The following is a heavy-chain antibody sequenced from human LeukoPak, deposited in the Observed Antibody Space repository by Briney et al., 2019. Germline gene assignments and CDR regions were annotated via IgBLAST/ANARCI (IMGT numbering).Heavy chain of an antibody. Sequence: SVTVSCKASGFAFTSSAVQWVRQARGQRLEWIGWIVVGSGNTNYAQKFQERVTITRDMSTSLVYMELSSLRSEDTAVYYCAAEAAYYYDSRDAFDVWGQGTMVTVSS. V-gene: IGHV1-58*01. CDR3: AAEAAYYYDSRDAFDV. J-gene: IGHJ3*01. D-gene: IGHD3-22*01. CDR1: GFAFTSSA. CDR2: IVVGSGNT.